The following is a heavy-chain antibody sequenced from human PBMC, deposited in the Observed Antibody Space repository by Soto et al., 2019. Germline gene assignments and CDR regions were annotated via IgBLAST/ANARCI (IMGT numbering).Heavy chain of an antibody. D-gene: IGHD2-15*01. J-gene: IGHJ4*02. CDR2: INPSGGST. CDR1: GYAFTSYY. CDR3: ARDLSAVAVAGY. Sequence: ASVKVSCKASGYAFTSYYMHWVRQAPGQGLEWMGIINPSGGSTSYAQKFQGRVTMTRDTSTSTVYMELSSLRSEDTAVYYCARDLSAVAVAGYWGQGTLVTVSS. V-gene: IGHV1-46*01.